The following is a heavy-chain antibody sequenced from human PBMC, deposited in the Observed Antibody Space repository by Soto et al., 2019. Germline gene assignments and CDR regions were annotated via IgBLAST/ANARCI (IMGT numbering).Heavy chain of an antibody. Sequence: GGSLRHACGASGFTFSSYGMHWVRQAPGKGLEWVAVISYDGSNKYYADSVKGRFTISRDNSKNTLYLQMNSLRAEDTAVYYCAKDFRGYSSVPRPFDYWGQGTLVTVSS. CDR1: GFTFSSYG. V-gene: IGHV3-30*18. J-gene: IGHJ4*02. CDR3: AKDFRGYSSVPRPFDY. CDR2: ISYDGSNK. D-gene: IGHD6-25*01.